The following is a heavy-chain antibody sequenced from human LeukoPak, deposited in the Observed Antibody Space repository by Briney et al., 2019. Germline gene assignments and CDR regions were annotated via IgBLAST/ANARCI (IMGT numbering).Heavy chain of an antibody. J-gene: IGHJ6*02. V-gene: IGHV3-21*01. D-gene: IGHD5-12*01. CDR2: ISSSSSYI. CDR1: GFTFSSYS. Sequence: GGSLRLSCAASGFTFSSYSMNWVRQAPGKGLEWVSSISSSSSYIYYADSVKGRFTSSRDNAKNSLYLQMNSLRAEDTAVYYCAREGAAIVATILDYYYDMDVWGQGTTVTVSS. CDR3: AREGAAIVATILDYYYDMDV.